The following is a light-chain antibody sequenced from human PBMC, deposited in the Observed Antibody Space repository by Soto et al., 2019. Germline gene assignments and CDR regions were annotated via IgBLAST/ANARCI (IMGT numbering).Light chain of an antibody. CDR2: DAS. J-gene: IGKJ4*01. V-gene: IGKV1-13*02. Sequence: AIQLTQSPSSLSASVGDRVTITCRASQGISSALAWYQQKPGKAAKLLIYDASCLESGDPSRFSGSGSGTDFTLIFSRLQHEDFATYYFQQFNSYLLTFGGGTKVEIK. CDR3: QQFNSYLLT. CDR1: QGISSA.